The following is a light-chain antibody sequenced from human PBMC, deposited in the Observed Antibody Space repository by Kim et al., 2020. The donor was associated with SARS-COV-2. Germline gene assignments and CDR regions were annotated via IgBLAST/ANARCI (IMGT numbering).Light chain of an antibody. CDR1: QDIRDD. J-gene: IGKJ2*01. V-gene: IGKV1-6*01. CDR2: AAS. Sequence: GDRVTLSYRESQDIRDDLGWYQQKPGKAPKSLIYAASSLQRGVPSRFSGSGSGTDFTLTISSLQPEDFATYYCLQDYNYAYTFGQGTKLEI. CDR3: LQDYNYAYT.